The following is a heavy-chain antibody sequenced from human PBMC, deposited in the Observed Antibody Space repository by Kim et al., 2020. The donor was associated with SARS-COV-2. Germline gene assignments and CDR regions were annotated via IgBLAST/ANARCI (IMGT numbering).Heavy chain of an antibody. CDR1: GFTSGDYA. CDR2: IRGMAYGGTT. V-gene: IGHV3-49*03. J-gene: IGHJ6*02. D-gene: IGHD2-2*01. CDR3: TRLGNILLVPPSMASYGMDV. Sequence: GGSLRLSCSASGFTSGDYAMSWFRQAPGKGLEWVGFIRGMAYGGTTEYAASVKGRFTISRDDSKSIAYLQMNSLKTEDTAVYYCTRLGNILLVPPSMASYGMDVWSQGTTVTVSS.